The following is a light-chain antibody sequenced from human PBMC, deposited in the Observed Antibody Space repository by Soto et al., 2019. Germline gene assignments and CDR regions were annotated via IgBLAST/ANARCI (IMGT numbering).Light chain of an antibody. V-gene: IGKV3-20*01. J-gene: IGKJ1*01. CDR2: GAS. CDR3: QQYGSSPT. CDR1: QSVSSSY. Sequence: EIVFTQSPGNLSLSPGERATLSCRASQSVSSSYLAWYQQKPGQAPRLLIYGASSRATGSPDRFSGSGSGTDFTLTISRLEPEDLAVYYCQQYGSSPTFGQGTKVEIK.